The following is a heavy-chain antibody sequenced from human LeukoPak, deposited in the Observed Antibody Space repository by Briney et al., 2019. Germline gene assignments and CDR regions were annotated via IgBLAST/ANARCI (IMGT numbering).Heavy chain of an antibody. CDR1: GFTFSTYG. Sequence: GGSLRLSCAASGFTFSTYGMSWVRQAPGKGLEWVSAISGSGGSTYYADSVKGRFTISRDNSKNTLYLQMNSLRAEDTAVYYCARKGPLRLYLDYWGQGTLVTVSS. CDR3: ARKGPLRLYLDY. D-gene: IGHD3-3*01. V-gene: IGHV3-23*01. J-gene: IGHJ4*02. CDR2: ISGSGGST.